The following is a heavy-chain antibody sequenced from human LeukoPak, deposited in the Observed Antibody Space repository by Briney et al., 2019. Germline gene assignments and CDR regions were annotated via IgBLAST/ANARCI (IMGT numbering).Heavy chain of an antibody. CDR3: ARGWYGDSYYFDY. V-gene: IGHV1-18*04. CDR2: ISAYNGNT. CDR1: GYSFIDYY. D-gene: IGHD4-17*01. Sequence: ASVKVSCKPSGYSFIDYYLHWARQAPGQGLEWMGWISAYNGNTNYAQNLQGRVTMTTDTSTSTAYMELRSLRSDDTAIYYCARGWYGDSYYFDYWGQGTLVTVSS. J-gene: IGHJ4*02.